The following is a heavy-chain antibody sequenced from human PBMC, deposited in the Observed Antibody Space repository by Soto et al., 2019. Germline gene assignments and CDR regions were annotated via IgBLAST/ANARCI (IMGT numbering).Heavy chain of an antibody. CDR1: GYPLTELS. CDR2: YNPEAGET. V-gene: IGHV1-24*01. CDR3: ATDRTYGPGREDH. J-gene: IGHJ4*02. Sequence: QVQLVQSGAEVTKPGTSVKVSCKVSGYPLTELSMHWVRQAPGKGLEWLGGYNPEAGETMSAQKFQGRLTMTEDISTDTAYMELCSVRSDDTAMYYCATDRTYGPGREDHWRQGTLVTVSS. D-gene: IGHD3-10*01.